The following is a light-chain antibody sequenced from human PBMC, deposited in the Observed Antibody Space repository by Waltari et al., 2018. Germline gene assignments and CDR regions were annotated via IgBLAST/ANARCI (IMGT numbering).Light chain of an antibody. CDR1: SSDVGFYDF. CDR3: SSYTRRSYWV. V-gene: IGLV2-14*01. CDR2: TVN. J-gene: IGLJ3*02. Sequence: QSALTQPASVSGSPGQSITISCTGTSSDVGFYDFVSWFQQHPGTAPKVRVYTVNNRPSGVSSRCSGSKSANPASLAISGLQAEDEADYYCSSYTRRSYWVFGGGTQLTVL.